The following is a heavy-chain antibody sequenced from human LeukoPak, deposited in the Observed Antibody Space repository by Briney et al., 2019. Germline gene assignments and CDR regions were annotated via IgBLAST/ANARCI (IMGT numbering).Heavy chain of an antibody. D-gene: IGHD3-22*01. V-gene: IGHV3-23*01. CDR2: ISNSGSST. CDR1: GFTFSNYA. J-gene: IGHJ3*02. CDR3: AKDPPRSRAIVDASDI. Sequence: PGGSLRLSCAASGFTFSNYAMIWVRQAPGMGLEWVSVISNSGSSTDYADSVKGRFTISRDNSKNTLYLQMNSLRAEDTAVYYCAKDPPRSRAIVDASDIWGQGTLVTVSS.